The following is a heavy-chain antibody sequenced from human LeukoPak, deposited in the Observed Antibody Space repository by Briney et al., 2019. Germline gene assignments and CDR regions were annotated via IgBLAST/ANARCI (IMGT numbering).Heavy chain of an antibody. CDR3: ARDGVYYDSSAVLGH. Sequence: GGSLRLSCAASGFTVSSNYMSWVRQAPGKGLEWVSVIYSGGSTYYADSVKGRFTISRDNSKNTLYLQMNSLRAEDTAVYYCARDGVYYDSSAVLGHWGQGTLVTVSS. CDR1: GFTVSSNY. D-gene: IGHD3-22*01. J-gene: IGHJ4*02. V-gene: IGHV3-53*01. CDR2: IYSGGST.